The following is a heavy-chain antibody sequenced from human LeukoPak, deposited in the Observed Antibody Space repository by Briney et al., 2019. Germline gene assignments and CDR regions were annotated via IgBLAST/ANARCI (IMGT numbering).Heavy chain of an antibody. CDR1: GGTFTSYA. Sequence: GSSVKVSCKSSGGTFTSYAISWVRHAPGQGLGWMGGIIPIFGTANYAQKFQGRVTITADESTSTAYMELSSLRAEDTAVYYCARSECLDNWFDPWGQGTLVTVSS. CDR2: IIPIFGTA. J-gene: IGHJ5*02. V-gene: IGHV1-69*01. D-gene: IGHD5/OR15-5a*01. CDR3: ARSECLDNWFDP.